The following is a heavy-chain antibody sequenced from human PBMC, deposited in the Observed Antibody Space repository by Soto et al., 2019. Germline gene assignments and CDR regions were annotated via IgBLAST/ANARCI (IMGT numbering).Heavy chain of an antibody. CDR3: ARIHSSSWDDAFDI. J-gene: IGHJ3*02. D-gene: IGHD6-13*01. V-gene: IGHV3-33*01. CDR1: GFTFSSYG. CDR2: IWYDGSNK. Sequence: GGSLRLSCAASGFTFSSYGMHWVRQAPGKGLEWVAVIWYDGSNKYYADSVKGRFTISRDNSKNTLYLQMNSLRAEDTAVYYCARIHSSSWDDAFDIWGQGTMVTVSS.